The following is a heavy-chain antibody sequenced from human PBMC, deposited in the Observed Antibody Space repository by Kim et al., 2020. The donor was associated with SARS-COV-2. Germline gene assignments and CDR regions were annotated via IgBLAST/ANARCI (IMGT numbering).Heavy chain of an antibody. J-gene: IGHJ4*02. D-gene: IGHD7-27*01. CDR2: ISYDERNE. CDR1: GFTFRNYA. V-gene: IGHV3-30*09. Sequence: GGSLRLSCAASGFTFRNYAMYWVRQAPGKGLEWVALISYDERNEYYADSVKGRFAISRDNSKSTLYLQMNSLRAEDTAVYYCAGAATNSPRRIEYWGQGTLVTVSS. CDR3: AGAATNSPRRIEY.